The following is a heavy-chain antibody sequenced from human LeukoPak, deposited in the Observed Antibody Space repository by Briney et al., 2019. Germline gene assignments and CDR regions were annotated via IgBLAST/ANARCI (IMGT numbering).Heavy chain of an antibody. J-gene: IGHJ4*02. CDR3: NTPLPYSAQ. V-gene: IGHV3-15*07. D-gene: IGHD2-21*01. Sequence: GGSLRPSCAASGFTFSNAYMNWVRQAPGKGLEWVGRIKPKTDGETTEYAAPVKGRFSISRDDSKNMLYLQMNSLKTEDTAVYYCNTPLPYSAQGGQGTLVTVSS. CDR1: GFTFSNAY. CDR2: IKPKTDGETT.